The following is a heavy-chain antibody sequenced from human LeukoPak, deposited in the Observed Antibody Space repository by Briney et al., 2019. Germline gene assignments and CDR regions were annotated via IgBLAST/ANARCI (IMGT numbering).Heavy chain of an antibody. CDR2: ISSSSTYI. CDR3: ARDPTVALFDY. D-gene: IGHD4-11*01. V-gene: IGHV3-21*01. J-gene: IGHJ4*02. Sequence: GGSLRLSCVASGFTFRNYWMTWVRQAPGKGLEWVSSISSSSTYIYYSDSVKGRFTISRDNAKNSLYLQMNSLRAEDTALYYCARDPTVALFDYWGQGTLVTVSS. CDR1: GFTFRNYW.